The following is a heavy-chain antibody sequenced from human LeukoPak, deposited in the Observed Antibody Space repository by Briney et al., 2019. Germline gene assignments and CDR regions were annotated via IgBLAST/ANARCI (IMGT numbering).Heavy chain of an antibody. D-gene: IGHD3-10*01. J-gene: IGHJ4*02. CDR3: AKARGVLLWFGELCDY. CDR1: GYTFTSYY. Sequence: ASVKVSCKASGYTFTSYYMHWVRQAPGQGLEWMGIINPSGGSTSYAQKFQGRVTMTRDRSTSTVYMQLSSLRAEDTAVYYCAKARGVLLWFGELCDYWGQGTLVTVYS. CDR2: INPSGGST. V-gene: IGHV1-46*01.